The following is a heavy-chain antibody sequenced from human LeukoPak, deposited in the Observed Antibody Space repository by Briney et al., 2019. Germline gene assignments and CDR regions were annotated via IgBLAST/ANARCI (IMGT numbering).Heavy chain of an antibody. V-gene: IGHV3-23*01. J-gene: IGHJ4*02. CDR1: EFPFRNYA. D-gene: IGHD2-15*01. CDR3: AKGSSSPRPYYFDY. CDR2: ITDSGGNT. Sequence: GGSLRLSCAASEFPFRNYAMSWVRQAPGKGLEWVLAITDSGGNTYHADSVKGRFTTSRDNSKNTLFLQMYSLRVEDTAVYYCAKGSSSPRPYYFDYWGQGTLVTVSS.